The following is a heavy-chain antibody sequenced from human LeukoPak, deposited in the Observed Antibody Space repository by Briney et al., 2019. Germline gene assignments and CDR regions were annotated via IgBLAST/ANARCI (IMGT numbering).Heavy chain of an antibody. CDR2: IYHSGSS. V-gene: IGHV4-30-2*01. J-gene: IGHJ4*02. CDR3: ARKTTVTTTRELTSYYFDY. D-gene: IGHD4-17*01. CDR1: GGSISSGGYS. Sequence: PSETLSLTCAVSGGSISSGGYSWSWVRQPPGKGLEWIGYIYHSGSSYYNPSLKSRVTISVDTSKNQFSLKLSSVTAADTAVYYCARKTTVTTTRELTSYYFDYWGQGTLVTVSS.